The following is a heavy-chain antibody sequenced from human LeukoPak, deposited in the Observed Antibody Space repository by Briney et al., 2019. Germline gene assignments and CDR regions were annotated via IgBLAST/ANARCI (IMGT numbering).Heavy chain of an antibody. J-gene: IGHJ4*02. V-gene: IGHV3-30*03. D-gene: IGHD5-18*01. Sequence: PGGSLRLSCAASGFTFSSYGMHWVRQAPGKGLEWVAVISYDGSNKYYADSVKGRFTISRDNSENTLYLQMNSLRAEDTAVYYCARDLVYGYSYVYGYFDYWGQGTLVTVSS. CDR3: ARDLVYGYSYVYGYFDY. CDR1: GFTFSSYG. CDR2: ISYDGSNK.